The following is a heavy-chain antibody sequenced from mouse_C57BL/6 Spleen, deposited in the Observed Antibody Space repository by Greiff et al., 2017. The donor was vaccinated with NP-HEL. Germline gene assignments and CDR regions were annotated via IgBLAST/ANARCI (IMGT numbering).Heavy chain of an antibody. CDR2: IDPSDSET. CDR1: GYTFTSYW. Sequence: QVQLQQPGAELVRPGSSVKLSCKASGYTFTSYWMHWVKQRPIQGLEWIGNIDPSDSETHYNQKFKDKATLTVDKSSSTAYMQLSSLTSEDSAVYYCASGDDDAGYYAMDYWGQGTSVTVSS. V-gene: IGHV1-52*01. D-gene: IGHD2-4*01. J-gene: IGHJ4*01. CDR3: ASGDDDAGYYAMDY.